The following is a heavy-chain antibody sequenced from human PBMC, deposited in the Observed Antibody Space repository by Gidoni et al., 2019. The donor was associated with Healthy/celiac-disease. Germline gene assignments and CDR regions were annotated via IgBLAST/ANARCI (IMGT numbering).Heavy chain of an antibody. CDR2: IYYSGST. J-gene: IGHJ6*02. CDR1: GGSISSYY. D-gene: IGHD3-3*01. CDR3: ARGSGGVRYGMDV. V-gene: IGHV4-59*01. Sequence: QVQLQESGPGLVKPSETLSLTCTVSGGSISSYYWSWIRQPPGKGLEWIGYIYYSGSTNYNPSLKSRVTISVDTSKNQFSLKLSSVTAADTAVYYCARGSGGVRYGMDVWGQGTTVTVSS.